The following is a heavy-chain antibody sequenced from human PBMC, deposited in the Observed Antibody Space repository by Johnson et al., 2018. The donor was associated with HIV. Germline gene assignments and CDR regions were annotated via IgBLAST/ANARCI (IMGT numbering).Heavy chain of an antibody. V-gene: IGHV3-30*19. CDR3: ARERFHPHAFDI. CDR2: ISDDGNNK. CDR1: GFTFSSYG. D-gene: IGHD3-10*01. J-gene: IGHJ3*02. Sequence: QVQLVESGGGVVQPGGSLRLSCAASGFTFSSYGMHWVRQAPGKGLEWVAVISDDGNNKYYADSVKGRFIISRDNSKNTLYLQMNSLRTDDTTVYYCARERFHPHAFDIWGQGTMVTVSS.